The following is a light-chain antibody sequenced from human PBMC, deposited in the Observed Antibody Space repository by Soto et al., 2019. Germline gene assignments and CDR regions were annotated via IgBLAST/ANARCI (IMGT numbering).Light chain of an antibody. V-gene: IGLV2-14*03. Sequence: QSVLTQPASVSGSPGQSITISCTGTSSDGGGYSYISWYQHNPGSAPKLMIYDVSNRPSGVSDRFSGSKSGNTASLTISRLQAEDEADYYCSSYTTSSTYVFGSGTKLTVL. CDR1: SSDGGGYSY. J-gene: IGLJ1*01. CDR2: DVS. CDR3: SSYTTSSTYV.